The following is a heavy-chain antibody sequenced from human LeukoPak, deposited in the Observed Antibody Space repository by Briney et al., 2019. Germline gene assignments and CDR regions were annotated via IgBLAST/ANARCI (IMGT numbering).Heavy chain of an antibody. CDR3: ARAAHYGSGSIDAFDI. D-gene: IGHD3-10*01. J-gene: IGHJ3*02. CDR1: GYSISSGYY. Sequence: SETLSLTCAVSGYSISSGYYWGWIRQPPGKGLEWIGSIYHSGSTYYNPSLKSRVTISVDTSKNQFSLKLSSVTAADTAVYYCARAAHYGSGSIDAFDIWGQGTMVTVPS. CDR2: IYHSGST. V-gene: IGHV4-38-2*01.